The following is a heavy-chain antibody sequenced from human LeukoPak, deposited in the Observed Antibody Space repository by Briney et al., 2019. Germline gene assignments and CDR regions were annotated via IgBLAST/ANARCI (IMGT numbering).Heavy chain of an antibody. J-gene: IGHJ4*02. CDR3: ARTLGWASSRYPFDG. V-gene: IGHV4-39*01. CDR1: GGSISISNYY. Sequence: SETLSLTCTVSGGSISISNYYWGWIRQPPGKGLEWVGSMYYSGKTDYNPSLKSRVTISVDTSKNQFSLKVNSVTAADTAVYYCARTLGWASSRYPFDGWGQGTLVTVSS. CDR2: MYYSGKT. D-gene: IGHD3-16*02.